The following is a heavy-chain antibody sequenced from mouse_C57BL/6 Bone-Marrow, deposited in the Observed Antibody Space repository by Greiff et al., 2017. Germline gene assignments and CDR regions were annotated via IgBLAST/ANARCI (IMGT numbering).Heavy chain of an antibody. V-gene: IGHV14-2*01. D-gene: IGHD2-3*01. Sequence: VQLQQSGAELVKPGASVKLSCTASGFNFKDYYMHWVKQRTEQGLEWIGRIDPEAGETKYAQKFQGKATITADTSSNTAYLQLSSLTSEDTAVYYGARLGMVTEDYWGQGTTLTVSS. CDR2: IDPEAGET. J-gene: IGHJ2*01. CDR3: ARLGMVTEDY. CDR1: GFNFKDYY.